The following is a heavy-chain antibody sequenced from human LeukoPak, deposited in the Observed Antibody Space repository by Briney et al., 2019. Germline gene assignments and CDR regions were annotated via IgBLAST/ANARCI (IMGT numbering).Heavy chain of an antibody. J-gene: IGHJ4*02. CDR3: ASSYGGNTLFDY. CDR2: IYHSGSI. Sequence: SETLSLTCAASGGSISSRNWWSWVRQPPGKGLEWIGEIYHSGSINYNPSLKSRVTISVDTSKNQFSLKLSSVTAADTAVYYCASSYGGNTLFDYWGQGTLVTVSS. V-gene: IGHV4-4*02. CDR1: GGSISSRNW. D-gene: IGHD4-23*01.